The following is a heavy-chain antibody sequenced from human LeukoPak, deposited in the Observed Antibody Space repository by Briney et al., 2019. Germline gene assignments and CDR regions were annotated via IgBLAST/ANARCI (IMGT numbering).Heavy chain of an antibody. J-gene: IGHJ5*02. Sequence: PSETLSLTCTGFGDSTSGFHLTWIRQAPGKGLEWDGYIYYGDSTNYNPSLKGRVTMSMDTSENRFSVNLASVTAADTAVYYCAKMGRGVPLDGKIPWRIDTWGQGSLVTVSS. V-gene: IGHV4-59*08. CDR1: GDSTSGFH. CDR3: AKMGRGVPLDGKIPWRIDT. CDR2: IYYGDST. D-gene: IGHD3-3*01.